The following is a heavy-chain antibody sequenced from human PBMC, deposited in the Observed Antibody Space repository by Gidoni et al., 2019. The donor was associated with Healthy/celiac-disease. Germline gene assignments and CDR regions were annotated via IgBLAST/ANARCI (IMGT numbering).Heavy chain of an antibody. CDR3: ARDQPLGYCSSTSCYPPVGNFDY. V-gene: IGHV1-69*01. CDR1: GCTFSSYA. J-gene: IGHJ4*02. Sequence: QVQLVKSGAEVKKPGSSVKVSCKASGCTFSSYALRWLRQAPGQGLEWMGGIIPIFGTANYAQKFQGRVTITADESTSTAYMELSSLRSEDTAVYYCARDQPLGYCSSTSCYPPVGNFDYWGQGTLVTVSS. CDR2: IIPIFGTA. D-gene: IGHD2-2*01.